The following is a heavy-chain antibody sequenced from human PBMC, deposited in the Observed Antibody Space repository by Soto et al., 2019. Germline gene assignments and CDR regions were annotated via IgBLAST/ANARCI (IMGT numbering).Heavy chain of an antibody. J-gene: IGHJ6*03. CDR2: ISGSGGST. Sequence: EVQLLESGGGLVQPGGSLRLSCAASGFTFSSYAMSWVRQAPGKGLEWVSAISGSGGSTYYADSVKGRFTISRDNSKNTLYLQMNGLRAEDTAVYYCAKGTPRWGYYYYCMDVWGKGTTVTVSS. D-gene: IGHD7-27*01. CDR3: AKGTPRWGYYYYCMDV. V-gene: IGHV3-23*01. CDR1: GFTFSSYA.